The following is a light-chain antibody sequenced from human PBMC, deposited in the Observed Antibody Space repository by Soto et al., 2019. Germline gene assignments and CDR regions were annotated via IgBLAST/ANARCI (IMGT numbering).Light chain of an antibody. CDR3: QQRYNWLA. J-gene: IGKJ4*01. V-gene: IGKV3-11*01. CDR1: QYINTR. CDR2: DTS. Sequence: EIVFTQSPGTLSLSPGERATLSCRASQYINTRLAWYQHRPGQAPRLLIYDTSNRATGIPARFSGSGSGTDFTLTISSLESEDSGIYYCQQRYNWLAFGGGTKVDIK.